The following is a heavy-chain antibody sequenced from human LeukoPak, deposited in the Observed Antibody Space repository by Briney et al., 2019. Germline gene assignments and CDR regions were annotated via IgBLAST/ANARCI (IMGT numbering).Heavy chain of an antibody. V-gene: IGHV4-31*03. CDR1: GDSIRDTGAY. CDR3: ARTPPLLYDSSGFHFDF. CDR2: IYYSGFT. Sequence: SETLSLTCSVSGDSIRDTGAYWSWSRQHRGKGLEWIGYIYYSGFTQYNPTLKGRVTISVDTSKNQFSLKLPSVTAADTAVYYCARTPPLLYDSSGFHFDFWGQGNLVTVFS. D-gene: IGHD3-22*01. J-gene: IGHJ4*02.